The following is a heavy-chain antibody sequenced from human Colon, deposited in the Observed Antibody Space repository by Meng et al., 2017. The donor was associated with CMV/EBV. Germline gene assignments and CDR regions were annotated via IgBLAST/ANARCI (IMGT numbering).Heavy chain of an antibody. Sequence: SETLSLTCSVSGGSVSSSSYYWGWIRQPPGKGLEWIGSIFQSGSTYYNPSLKSRATISLDTPKNQFSLKLSSVTAADTAVYYCAREGRRGTSLPPYFHYYGVDVWGQGTTVTVSS. CDR2: IFQSGST. CDR1: GGSVSSSSYY. D-gene: IGHD2-15*01. CDR3: AREGRRGTSLPPYFHYYGVDV. V-gene: IGHV4-39*07. J-gene: IGHJ6*02.